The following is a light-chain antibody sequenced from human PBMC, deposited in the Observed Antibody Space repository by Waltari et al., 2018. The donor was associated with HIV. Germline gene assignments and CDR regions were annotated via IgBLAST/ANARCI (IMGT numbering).Light chain of an antibody. CDR2: GVP. CDR1: SSDISAYNS. V-gene: IGLV2-14*03. Sequence: QSALTQPASVSGSPGQSITIFCIGTSSDISAYNSVAWYQQHPAKAPKLIVYGVPNRPSDVSARFSGSKSGNTASLTISGLQDDDESDYYCSSYTTTATLVFGTGTKVTVL. J-gene: IGLJ1*01. CDR3: SSYTTTATLV.